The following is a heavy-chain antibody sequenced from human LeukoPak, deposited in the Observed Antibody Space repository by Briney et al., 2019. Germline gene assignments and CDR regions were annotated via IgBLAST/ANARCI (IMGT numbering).Heavy chain of an antibody. D-gene: IGHD3-22*01. Sequence: GGSLRLSCAASGFTFNIYDMHWVRQAPGKGLEWVALISHDGSYKYYADSVKGRVTISRDNSKNTLSLQMSSLRADDTAIYYCAKEGYYYDRSGYYYFDYWGQGTLVTVSS. CDR2: ISHDGSYK. J-gene: IGHJ4*02. V-gene: IGHV3-30*18. CDR1: GFTFNIYD. CDR3: AKEGYYYDRSGYYYFDY.